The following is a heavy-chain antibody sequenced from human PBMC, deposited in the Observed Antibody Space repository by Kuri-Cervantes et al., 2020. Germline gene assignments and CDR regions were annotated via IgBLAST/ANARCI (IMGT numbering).Heavy chain of an antibody. CDR1: GFTFSSYG. CDR3: ARDPSSGWQPLDY. CDR2: IWYDGNNK. V-gene: IGHV3-33*08. D-gene: IGHD6-19*01. Sequence: GESLKISCAASGFTFSSYGMHWVRQAPGKGLEWVAVIWYDGNNKYYADSVKGRFTISRDNSKNTLYLQMNSLRAEDTAVYYCARDPSSGWQPLDYWGQGTLVTVSS. J-gene: IGHJ4*02.